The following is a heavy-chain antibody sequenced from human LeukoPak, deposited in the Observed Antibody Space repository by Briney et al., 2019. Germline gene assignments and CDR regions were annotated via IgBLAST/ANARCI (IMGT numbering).Heavy chain of an antibody. V-gene: IGHV3-23*01. J-gene: IGHJ3*02. Sequence: GGSLRLSCAASGFTFSSYGMHWVRQAPGKGLEWVSAISGSGGSTYYADSVKGRFTISRDNSKNTLYLQMNSLRAEDTAVYYCAKGGSGSYGAFDIWGQGTMVTVSS. CDR2: ISGSGGST. CDR3: AKGGSGSYGAFDI. D-gene: IGHD1-26*01. CDR1: GFTFSSYG.